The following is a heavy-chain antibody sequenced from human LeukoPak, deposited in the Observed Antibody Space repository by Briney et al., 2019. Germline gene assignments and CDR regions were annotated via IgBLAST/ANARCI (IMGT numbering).Heavy chain of an antibody. CDR3: AKNYGSGTYYNYFDA. CDR2: ISGSGGAT. D-gene: IGHD3-10*01. V-gene: IGHV3-23*01. CDR1: GFTFSNAW. J-gene: IGHJ4*02. Sequence: GGSESLSCAASGFTFSNAWMNWVRQAPGKGLEWVSSISGSGGATYYADSVKGRFTISRDNSENTLYLQINSLRAEDTAVFYCAKNYGSGTYYNYFDAWGQGTLVTVSS.